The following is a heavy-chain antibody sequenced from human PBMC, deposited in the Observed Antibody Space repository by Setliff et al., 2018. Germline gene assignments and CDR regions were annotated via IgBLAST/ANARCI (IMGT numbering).Heavy chain of an antibody. CDR3: ARSARTYHAFYDYVWGSYRPGTGDAFDI. V-gene: IGHV1-69*05. D-gene: IGHD3-16*02. CDR2: IIPIFGTA. Sequence: GASVKVSCKASGGTFSSYAISWVRQAPGQGLEWMGGIIPIFGTANYAQKFQGRVTITTDESTSTAYMELSSLRSEDTAVYYCARSARTYHAFYDYVWGSYRPGTGDAFDIWGQGTMVTVSS. J-gene: IGHJ3*02. CDR1: GGTFSSYA.